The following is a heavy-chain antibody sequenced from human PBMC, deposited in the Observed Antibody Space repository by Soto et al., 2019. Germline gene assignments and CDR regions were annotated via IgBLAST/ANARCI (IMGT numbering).Heavy chain of an antibody. CDR1: GFTFSSYA. Sequence: EVQLLESGGGLVQPGGSLRLSCAASGFTFSSYAMSWVRQAPGKGLEWVSAISGSGGSTYYADSVKGRFTISRDNSKNTMYPKMNSLRAEDTVVYYCAKSDTRSYYYYYYGMDVWGQGTTVTVSS. D-gene: IGHD2-15*01. J-gene: IGHJ6*02. CDR2: ISGSGGST. V-gene: IGHV3-23*01. CDR3: AKSDTRSYYYYYYGMDV.